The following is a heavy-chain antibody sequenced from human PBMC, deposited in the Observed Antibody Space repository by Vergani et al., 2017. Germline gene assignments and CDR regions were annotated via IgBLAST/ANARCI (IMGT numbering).Heavy chain of an antibody. J-gene: IGHJ3*02. D-gene: IGHD3-16*01. CDR3: ARQFWVSQGVGAFET. V-gene: IGHV4-38-2*02. CDR2: VFHSGSA. CDR1: GYSISRGYY. Sequence: QVQLQESGPGLVKPSETLSLTCSVSGYSISRGYYWGWIRQPPGKGLEWSATVFHSGSADYNPSLRRRVTISVETSKNQFSLRLTTLTAADTAVYYCARQFWVSQGVGAFETWGRGTEVSVSS.